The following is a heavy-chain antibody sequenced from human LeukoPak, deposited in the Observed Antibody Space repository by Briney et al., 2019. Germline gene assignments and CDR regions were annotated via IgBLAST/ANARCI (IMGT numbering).Heavy chain of an antibody. V-gene: IGHV1-46*01. Sequence: ASVKVSCKASGYTFTNYYVHWVRQAPGQGLEWMGIINPSGGTTRYAQKFQGRVTMIRDTSTTTVYMELSSLRSEDTAVYYCAREGSSGWYGHSSEYFQHWGQGTLVTVSS. CDR3: AREGSSGWYGHSSEYFQH. CDR1: GYTFTNYY. D-gene: IGHD6-19*01. J-gene: IGHJ1*01. CDR2: INPSGGTT.